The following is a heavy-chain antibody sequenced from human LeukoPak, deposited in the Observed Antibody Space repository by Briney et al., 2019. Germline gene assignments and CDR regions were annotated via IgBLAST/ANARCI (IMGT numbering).Heavy chain of an antibody. D-gene: IGHD1-14*01. CDR2: IGNSGGST. J-gene: IGHJ4*02. CDR3: AKATGYLL. Sequence: GGSLRLSCAASGFTFSNYAMSWLRQAPGKGLEWVSTIGNSGGSTYYADSVKGRFTIARDDPENTLFLQMNSLRAEGTAVYYCAKATGYLLWGQGTLVTVSS. CDR1: GFTFSNYA. V-gene: IGHV3-23*01.